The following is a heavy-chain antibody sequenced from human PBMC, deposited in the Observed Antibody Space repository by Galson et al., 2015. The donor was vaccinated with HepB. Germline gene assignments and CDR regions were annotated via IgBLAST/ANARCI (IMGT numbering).Heavy chain of an antibody. Sequence: SLRLSCAASGFTFSSYSMNWVRQAPGKGLEWVPYISSSSGTIYYADSVKGRFTISRDNAKNSLYLQMNSLRAEDTAVYYCAREYCSSTSCYDRPPGDYWGQGTLVTVSS. V-gene: IGHV3-48*01. D-gene: IGHD2-2*01. CDR1: GFTFSSYS. CDR3: AREYCSSTSCYDRPPGDY. J-gene: IGHJ4*02. CDR2: ISSSSGTI.